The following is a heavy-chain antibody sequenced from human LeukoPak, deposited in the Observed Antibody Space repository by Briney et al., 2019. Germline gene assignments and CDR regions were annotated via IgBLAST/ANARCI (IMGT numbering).Heavy chain of an antibody. CDR3: AKERPRGYSYEPRWYFDT. Sequence: GGSLRLSCAASGFTFSNYGMHWVRQAPGKGLEWVTLISDAGSNKYYADSVKGRFTISRDNSKNTLYLQMNSLRAEDTAVYYCAKERPRGYSYEPRWYFDTWGQGTLVTVSS. V-gene: IGHV3-30*18. CDR1: GFTFSNYG. CDR2: ISDAGSNK. D-gene: IGHD5-18*01. J-gene: IGHJ4*02.